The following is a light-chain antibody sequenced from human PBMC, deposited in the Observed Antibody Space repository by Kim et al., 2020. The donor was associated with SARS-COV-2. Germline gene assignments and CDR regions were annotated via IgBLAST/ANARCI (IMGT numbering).Light chain of an antibody. V-gene: IGKV1-5*03. Sequence: DIQITQSPSTLSASIGYRVTITCRASQSINTWLAWYQKKPGKAPKFLISKASSLQSGVPSRFSGSGSGTEFTLTISILQPDDFATYYCQQHNSYPYTFGQGTKLEI. CDR2: KAS. CDR1: QSINTW. CDR3: QQHNSYPYT. J-gene: IGKJ2*01.